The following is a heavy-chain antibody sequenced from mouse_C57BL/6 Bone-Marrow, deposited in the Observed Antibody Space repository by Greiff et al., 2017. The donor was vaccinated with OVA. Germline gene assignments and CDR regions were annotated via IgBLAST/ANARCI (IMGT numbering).Heavy chain of an antibody. CDR2: TWSGGST. CDR3: AEEGFAY. J-gene: IGHJ3*01. CDR1: GFSLTSYG. V-gene: IGHV2-2*01. Sequence: QVQLQQSGPGLVQPSQSLSITCTVSGFSLTSYGVHWVRQSPGKGLEWLGVTWSGGSTDYNAAFISRLSISKDNSKSQVFFKMNSLQADDTAIYYCAEEGFAYWGQGTLVTVSA.